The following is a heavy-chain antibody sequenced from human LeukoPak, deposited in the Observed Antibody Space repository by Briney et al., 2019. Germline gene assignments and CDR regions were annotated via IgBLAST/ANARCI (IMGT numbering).Heavy chain of an antibody. V-gene: IGHV3-21*01. Sequence: PGGSLRLSCAASGFTFSSYSMNWVRQAPGKGLEWVSSISSSSSYIYYADSVKGRFTISRDNAKNSLYLQMNSLRAEDTAVYYCARDGSFGYSSSWSPRSALDYWGQGPLVTVSS. CDR2: ISSSSSYI. D-gene: IGHD6-13*01. J-gene: IGHJ4*02. CDR1: GFTFSSYS. CDR3: ARDGSFGYSSSWSPRSALDY.